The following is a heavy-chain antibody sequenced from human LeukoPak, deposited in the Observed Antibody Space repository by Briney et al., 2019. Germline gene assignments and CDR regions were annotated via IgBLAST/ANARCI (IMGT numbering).Heavy chain of an antibody. D-gene: IGHD1-26*01. V-gene: IGHV1-18*01. CDR2: ISAYNGNT. J-gene: IGHJ4*02. CDR1: GYTFTSYG. CDR3: AKGIVGATLYYFDY. Sequence: GASVKVSCKASGYTFTSYGISWVRQAPGQGLEWMGWISAYNGNTNYPQKLQGRITMTTDTSTSTVYMELRSLRSDDTAVYYCAKGIVGATLYYFDYWGQGTLVTVSS.